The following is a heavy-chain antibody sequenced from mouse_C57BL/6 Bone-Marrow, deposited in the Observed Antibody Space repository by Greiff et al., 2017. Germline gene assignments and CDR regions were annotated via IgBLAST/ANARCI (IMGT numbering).Heavy chain of an antibody. D-gene: IGHD4-1*01. V-gene: IGHV5-6*01. J-gene: IGHJ4*01. Sequence: VQLKESGGDLVKPGGSLKLSCAASGFTFSSYGMSWVRQTPDKRLEWVATISSGGSYTYYPDSVKGRFTISRDNAKNTLYLQMSSLKSEDTAMYYCARQGNCYAMDYWGQGTSVTVSS. CDR2: ISSGGSYT. CDR3: ARQGNCYAMDY. CDR1: GFTFSSYG.